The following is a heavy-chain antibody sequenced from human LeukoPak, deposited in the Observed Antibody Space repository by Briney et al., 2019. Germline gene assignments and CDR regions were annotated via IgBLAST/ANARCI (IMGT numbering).Heavy chain of an antibody. D-gene: IGHD6-13*01. Sequence: GGSLRLSCAASGFTFSSYEMNWVRQAPGKGLEWVSYISSSGSTMYYADSVKGRFTISRDNAKNSLYLQMNSLRAEDTAVYYCAVAPSSSYWGQGTLVTVSS. CDR1: GFTFSSYE. CDR3: AVAPSSSY. CDR2: ISSSGSTM. J-gene: IGHJ4*02. V-gene: IGHV3-48*03.